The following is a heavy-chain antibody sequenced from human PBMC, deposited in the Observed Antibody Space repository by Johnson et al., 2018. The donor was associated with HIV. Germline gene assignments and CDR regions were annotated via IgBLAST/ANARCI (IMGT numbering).Heavy chain of an antibody. Sequence: QVLLVESGGGVVQPGRSLRLSCAASGFTFSSYGMHWVRQAPGKGLEWVSVIYSGGSTYYADSVKGRFTISRDNSKNTLYLQMNSLRAEDTAVYYCAREGIVGATGPGHTLQDAFDIWGQGTMVTVSS. J-gene: IGHJ3*02. CDR1: GFTFSSYG. CDR3: AREGIVGATGPGHTLQDAFDI. D-gene: IGHD1-26*01. CDR2: IYSGGST. V-gene: IGHV3-NL1*01.